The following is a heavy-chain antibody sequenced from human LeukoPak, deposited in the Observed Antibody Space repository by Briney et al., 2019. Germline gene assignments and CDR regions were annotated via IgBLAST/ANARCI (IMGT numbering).Heavy chain of an antibody. CDR1: GFTFSSYS. J-gene: IGHJ6*03. D-gene: IGHD4-11*01. CDR3: ARSRVTTDQYYYYYMDV. V-gene: IGHV3-48*01. CDR2: ISSSSSTI. Sequence: PGGSLRLSCAASGFTFSSYSMNWVRQAPGKGLEWVSYISSSSSTIYYADSVKGRFTISRDNAKNSLYLQMNSLRAEDTAVYYCARSRVTTDQYYYYYMDVWGKGTAVTVSS.